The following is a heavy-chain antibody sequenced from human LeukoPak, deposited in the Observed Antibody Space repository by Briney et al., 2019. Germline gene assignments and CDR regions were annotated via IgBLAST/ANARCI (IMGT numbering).Heavy chain of an antibody. D-gene: IGHD6-13*01. CDR1: GFTVSSNY. V-gene: IGHV3-53*01. Sequence: PGGSLRLSCAASGFTVSSNYMSWVRQAPGKGLDWVSVIYSGGSTYYADSVKGRFTISRDNSKNTLYLQMNSLRAEDTAVYYCASPGIAAAGNFDYWGQGTLVTVSS. J-gene: IGHJ4*02. CDR2: IYSGGST. CDR3: ASPGIAAAGNFDY.